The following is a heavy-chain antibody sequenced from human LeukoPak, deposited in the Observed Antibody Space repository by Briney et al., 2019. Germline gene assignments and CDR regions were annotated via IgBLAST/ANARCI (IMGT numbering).Heavy chain of an antibody. V-gene: IGHV3-13*01. CDR2: IGTAGDT. CDR3: ARGRTGCSSTSCYDWYFDL. J-gene: IGHJ2*01. D-gene: IGHD2-2*01. Sequence: GGSLRLSCAASGFTFSSYDMHWVRQATGKGLEWVSAIGTAGDTYYPGSVKGRFTISRENAKNSLYLQMNSLRAGDTAVYYCARGRTGCSSTSCYDWYFDLWGRGTLVTVSS. CDR1: GFTFSSYD.